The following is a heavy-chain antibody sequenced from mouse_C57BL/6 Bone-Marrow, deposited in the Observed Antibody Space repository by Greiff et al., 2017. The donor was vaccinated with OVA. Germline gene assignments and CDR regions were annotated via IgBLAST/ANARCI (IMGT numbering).Heavy chain of an antibody. CDR3: ARTTTVVAWYFDV. CDR1: GYTFTSYG. V-gene: IGHV1-81*01. J-gene: IGHJ1*03. Sequence: VKVVESGAELARPGASVKLSCKASGYTFTSYGISWVKQRTGQGLEWIGEIYPRSGNTYYNEKFKGKATLTADKSSSTAYMELRSLTSEDSAVYFCARTTTVVAWYFDVWGTGTTVTVSS. D-gene: IGHD1-1*01. CDR2: IYPRSGNT.